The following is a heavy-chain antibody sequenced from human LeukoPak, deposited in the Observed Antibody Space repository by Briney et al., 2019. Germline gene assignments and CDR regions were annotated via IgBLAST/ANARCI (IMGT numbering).Heavy chain of an antibody. J-gene: IGHJ4*02. D-gene: IGHD7-27*01. CDR3: VRTPPNWGADY. V-gene: IGHV1-8*01. CDR1: GYTFTSYD. Sequence: GASVKVSCKASGYTFTSYDINWARQATGQGLEWMGWMSPNSGITGYAQKFQGRVTMTRNTAISTAYMELSSLRSEDTAVYYCVRTPPNWGADYWGQGTLVTVSS. CDR2: MSPNSGIT.